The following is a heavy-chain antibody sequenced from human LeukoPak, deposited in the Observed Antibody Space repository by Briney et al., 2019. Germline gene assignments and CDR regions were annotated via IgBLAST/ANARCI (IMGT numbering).Heavy chain of an antibody. CDR3: AIGWELHRFGY. CDR2: ISNSGDTT. V-gene: IGHV3-23*01. CDR1: GFTFRSYA. Sequence: PGGSLRLSCAASGFTFRSYAMNWVRQAPGKGLEWVSGISNSGDTTYYADSVKGRFTTSRDNFKNTLYLQMDSLRAEDTAVYYCAIGWELHRFGYWGQGILVTVSS. D-gene: IGHD1-26*01. J-gene: IGHJ4*02.